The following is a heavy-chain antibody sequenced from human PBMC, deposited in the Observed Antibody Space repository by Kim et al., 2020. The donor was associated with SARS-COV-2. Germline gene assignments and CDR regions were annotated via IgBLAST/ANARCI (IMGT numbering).Heavy chain of an antibody. J-gene: IGHJ4*02. V-gene: IGHV4-30-2*03. Sequence: TFYHPSLKSRITISEGASRNRFSLRLGSVTAADTAVYYCAGRTMVATIDSWGQGTLVTVSS. CDR3: AGRTMVATIDS. CDR2: T. D-gene: IGHD5-12*01.